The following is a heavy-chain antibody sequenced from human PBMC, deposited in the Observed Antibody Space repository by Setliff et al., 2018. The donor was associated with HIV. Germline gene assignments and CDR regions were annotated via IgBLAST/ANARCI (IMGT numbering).Heavy chain of an antibody. CDR2: INHGGST. J-gene: IGHJ3*02. Sequence: ETLSLTCAVYGGSFSGYYWSWIRQPPGKGLEWIGMINHGGSTNYNPSLKSRVTISIDTSKNRFSLKLNSVTVADTAVYYCATDYSSRHDAFDIWGQGTVVTVSS. D-gene: IGHD6-13*01. CDR3: ATDYSSRHDAFDI. CDR1: GGSFSGYY. V-gene: IGHV4-34*01.